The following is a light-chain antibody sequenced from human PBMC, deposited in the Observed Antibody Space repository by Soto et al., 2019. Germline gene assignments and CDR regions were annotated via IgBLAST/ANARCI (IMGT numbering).Light chain of an antibody. Sequence: EIVLTQSPGTLSLSPGERATLSCRASQSVNSVHLAWYQQKPGQAPRLLIYGASSRATGIPDRFSGGGSGTDFTLTISRLEPEDFAVYHCQQYDIPQYTFGQGTKLEIK. CDR1: QSVNSVH. CDR2: GAS. CDR3: QQYDIPQYT. V-gene: IGKV3-20*01. J-gene: IGKJ2*01.